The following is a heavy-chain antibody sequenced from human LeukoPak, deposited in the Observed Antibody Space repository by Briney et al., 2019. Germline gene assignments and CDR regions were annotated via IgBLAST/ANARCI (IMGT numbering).Heavy chain of an antibody. J-gene: IGHJ6*03. V-gene: IGHV3-48*01. Sequence: GGSLRLSCAASGFTFSSYAMSWVRQAPGKGLEWVSYISSSSSTIYYTDSVKGRFTMSRDNAKNSLYLQMNSLRAEDTAVYYCARGRGCSSGSCSYYYYYMDVWGKGTTVTVSS. D-gene: IGHD2-15*01. CDR3: ARGRGCSSGSCSYYYYYMDV. CDR2: ISSSSSTI. CDR1: GFTFSSYA.